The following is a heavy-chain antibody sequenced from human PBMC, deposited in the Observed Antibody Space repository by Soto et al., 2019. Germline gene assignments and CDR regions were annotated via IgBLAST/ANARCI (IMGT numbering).Heavy chain of an antibody. CDR2: ISSSSSYI. CDR3: ATGVHGHSWVHWFDP. D-gene: IGHD2-8*01. CDR1: GFTFSSYS. J-gene: IGHJ5*02. Sequence: KPGGSLRLSCAASGFTFSSYSMNWVRQAPGKGLEWVSSISSSSSYIYYADSVKGRFTISRDNAKNSLYLQMNSLRAEDTAVYYCATGVHGHSWVHWFDPWGQGTLVTVSS. V-gene: IGHV3-21*01.